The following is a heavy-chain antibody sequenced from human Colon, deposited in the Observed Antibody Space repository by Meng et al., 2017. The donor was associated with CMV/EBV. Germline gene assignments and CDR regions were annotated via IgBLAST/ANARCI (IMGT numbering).Heavy chain of an antibody. J-gene: IGHJ5*02. CDR1: AFNGNG. Sequence: AFNGNGRGWVRRAPGKGVEWVSVVDSSAESIYYADSVKGQFTISRDNSKTTLYLQMNRLRAEDTATDFCAKGHRSDWNNWFDPWGQGTLVTVSS. V-gene: IGHV3-23*03. CDR2: VDSSAESI. D-gene: IGHD2-21*02. CDR3: AKGHRSDWNNWFDP.